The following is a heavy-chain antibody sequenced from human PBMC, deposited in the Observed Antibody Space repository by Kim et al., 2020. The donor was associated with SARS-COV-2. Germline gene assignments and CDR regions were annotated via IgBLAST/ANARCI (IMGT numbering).Heavy chain of an antibody. V-gene: IGHV3-23*01. J-gene: IGHJ4*02. Sequence: GGSLRLSCAASGFTFSSYAMSWVRQAPGKGLEWVSAISGSGGSTYYADSVKGRFTISRDNSKNTLYLQMNSLRAEDTAVYYCAKGIGDHRSSQLGWELRPFDYWGKGTLVTVSS. CDR3: AKGIGDHRSSQLGWELRPFDY. CDR1: GFTFSSYA. D-gene: IGHD1-26*01. CDR2: ISGSGGST.